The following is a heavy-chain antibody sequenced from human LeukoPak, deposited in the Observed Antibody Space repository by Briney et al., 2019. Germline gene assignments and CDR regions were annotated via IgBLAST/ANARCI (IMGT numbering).Heavy chain of an antibody. J-gene: IGHJ5*02. CDR3: ARGGAVAGNWFDP. V-gene: IGHV4-59*01. Sequence: SETLSLTCTVSGGSISGYYWSWIRQPPGKGLEWIGFIHDSGNTYYNASLKSRVTISVDTSKNQLSLNLRSVAAADTAVYYCARGGAVAGNWFDPWGQGALVTVSS. CDR2: IHDSGNT. D-gene: IGHD6-19*01. CDR1: GGSISGYY.